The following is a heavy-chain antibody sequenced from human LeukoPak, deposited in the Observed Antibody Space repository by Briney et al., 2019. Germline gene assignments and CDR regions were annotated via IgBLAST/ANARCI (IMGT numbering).Heavy chain of an antibody. Sequence: ASVKVSCKASGYTFTSYDINWVRQATGQGLEWMGWMNPNSGNTGYAQKFQGRVTMTRNTSISTAYMELSSLRSEDTAVYYCARPSFFHSSGGSCLDYWGQGTLVTVSS. V-gene: IGHV1-8*01. CDR2: MNPNSGNT. CDR1: GYTFTSYD. J-gene: IGHJ4*02. D-gene: IGHD2-15*01. CDR3: ARPSFFHSSGGSCLDY.